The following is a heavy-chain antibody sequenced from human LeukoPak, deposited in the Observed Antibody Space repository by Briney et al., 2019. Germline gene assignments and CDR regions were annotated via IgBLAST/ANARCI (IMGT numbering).Heavy chain of an antibody. CDR2: ISGSGGST. CDR1: GFTFNNYA. V-gene: IGHV3-23*01. Sequence: GGSLRLSCATSGFTFNNYAMSWVRQAPGQGLEWVSTISGSGGSTHYADSVKGRFTISRDNSKNTLYVQMNSLRAEDTAVYYCARGYCSGGSCYAFDYWGQGTLVTVSS. CDR3: ARGYCSGGSCYAFDY. D-gene: IGHD2-15*01. J-gene: IGHJ4*02.